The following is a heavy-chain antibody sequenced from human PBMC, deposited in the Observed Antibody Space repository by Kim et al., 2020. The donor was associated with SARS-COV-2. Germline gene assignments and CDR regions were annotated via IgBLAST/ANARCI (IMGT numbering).Heavy chain of an antibody. V-gene: IGHV1-2*02. Sequence: ASVKVSCKASGYTFTGYYMHWVRQAPGQGLEWMGWINPNSGGTNYAQKFQGRVTMTRDTSISTAYMELSRLRSDDTAVYYCARGWNLGVVPAAIFNPWGQGTLVTVSS. D-gene: IGHD2-2*02. CDR3: ARGWNLGVVPAAIFNP. CDR2: INPNSGGT. J-gene: IGHJ5*02. CDR1: GYTFTGYY.